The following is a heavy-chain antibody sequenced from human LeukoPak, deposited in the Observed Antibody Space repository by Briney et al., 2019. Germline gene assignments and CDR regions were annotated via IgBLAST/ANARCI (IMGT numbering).Heavy chain of an antibody. Sequence: SETLSLTCTVSGGSISSSSYYWGWIRQPPGKGLEWIGSIYYSGSTYYNPSLKSRVTISVDTSKNQFSLKLSSVTAADTAVYYCARLVKTGYYNVISAYFDYWGQGTLVTVSS. CDR1: GGSISSSSYY. CDR3: ARLVKTGYYNVISAYFDY. D-gene: IGHD3-9*01. J-gene: IGHJ4*02. V-gene: IGHV4-39*01. CDR2: IYYSGST.